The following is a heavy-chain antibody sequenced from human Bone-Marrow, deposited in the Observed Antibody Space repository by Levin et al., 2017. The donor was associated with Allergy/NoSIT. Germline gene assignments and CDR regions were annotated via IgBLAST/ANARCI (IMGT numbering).Heavy chain of an antibody. Sequence: GSLRLSCAASGFSVSRHYMAWVRQAPGKGLEWVSVIYSSGSAYYADSVKGRFTISRDNSKNTLYLQLNSLGAEDTAVYYCVRDYNTETSYGMDVWGHGTTVTVSS. CDR3: VRDYNTETSYGMDV. CDR2: IYSSGSA. CDR1: GFSVSRHY. J-gene: IGHJ6*02. V-gene: IGHV3-66*01. D-gene: IGHD4-17*01.